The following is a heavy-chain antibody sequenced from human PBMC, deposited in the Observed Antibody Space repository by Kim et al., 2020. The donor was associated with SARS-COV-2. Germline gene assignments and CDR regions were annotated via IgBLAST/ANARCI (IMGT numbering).Heavy chain of an antibody. D-gene: IGHD6-13*01. CDR3: ARGYSSSRYYYYYMDV. Sequence: ASVKVSCKASGYTFTSYAMHWVRQAPGQRLEWMGWINAGNGNTKYSQKFQGRVTITRDTSASTAYMELSSLRSEDTAVYYCARGYSSSRYYYYYMDVWGKGTTVTVSS. CDR1: GYTFTSYA. J-gene: IGHJ6*03. CDR2: INAGNGNT. V-gene: IGHV1-3*01.